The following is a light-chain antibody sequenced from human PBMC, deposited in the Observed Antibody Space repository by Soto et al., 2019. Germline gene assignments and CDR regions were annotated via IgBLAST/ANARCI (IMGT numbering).Light chain of an antibody. CDR3: SSYTTTSPYV. J-gene: IGLJ1*01. CDR1: SSDVGGYDY. CDR2: EVT. V-gene: IGLV2-14*01. Sequence: QSVLTQPASVSGSPGQSITISCTGTSSDVGGYDYVSWYQQHPGKAPKFLIYEVTNRPSGVSHRFSGSKSGNTASLTISGLQAEDEADYYCSSYTTTSPYVFGTGTKVTVL.